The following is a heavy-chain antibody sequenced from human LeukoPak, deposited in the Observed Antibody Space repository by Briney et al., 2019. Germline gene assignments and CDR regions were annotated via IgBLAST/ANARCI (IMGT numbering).Heavy chain of an antibody. CDR2: IYDSGST. CDR3: ASLTTAEAFDI. D-gene: IGHD3-22*01. Sequence: SETLSLTCAVYSGSFSGYYWSWIRQPPGKGLEWIGYIYDSGSTNYNPSLKSRVTISVDTSKNQFSLKLSSVTAADTAVYYCASLTTAEAFDIWGQGTMVTVSS. J-gene: IGHJ3*02. V-gene: IGHV4-59*01. CDR1: SGSFSGYY.